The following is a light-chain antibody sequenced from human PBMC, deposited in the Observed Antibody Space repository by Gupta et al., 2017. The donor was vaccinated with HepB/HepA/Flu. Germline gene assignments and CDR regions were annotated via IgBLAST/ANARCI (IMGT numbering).Light chain of an antibody. V-gene: IGLV1-51*01. CDR1: SSNIGHNY. J-gene: IGLJ2*01. CDR3: GTWDCSLSAVV. Sequence: QSVLTQPPSVSAAPGQKVTNSCSGSSSNIGHNYVSWYQQLPGTAPTLLIYDNNERPSGFPVRFSVSRSCTSATLGITGLQTGGEADYYCGTWDCSLSAVVFGGGTKLTVL. CDR2: DNN.